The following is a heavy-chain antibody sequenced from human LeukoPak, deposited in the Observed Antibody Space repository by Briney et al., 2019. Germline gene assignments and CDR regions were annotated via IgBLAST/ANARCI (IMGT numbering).Heavy chain of an antibody. CDR3: ARTTLTTVTTPTNWFDP. CDR2: INHSGST. Sequence: PSETLSLTCAVYGGSFSGYYWSWIRQPPGKGLEWIGEINHSGSTNYNPSLKSRVTISVDTSKNQFPLKLSSVTAADTAVYYCARTTLTTVTTPTNWFDPWGQGTLVTVSS. J-gene: IGHJ5*02. D-gene: IGHD4-11*01. V-gene: IGHV4-34*01. CDR1: GGSFSGYY.